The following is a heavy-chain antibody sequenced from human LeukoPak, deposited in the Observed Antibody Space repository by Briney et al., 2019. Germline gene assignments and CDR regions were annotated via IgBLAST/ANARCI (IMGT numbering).Heavy chain of an antibody. V-gene: IGHV3-48*03. CDR2: IISSGSTI. J-gene: IGHJ6*03. CDR3: ARIDRDFYYMDV. CDR1: GFSFSTRE. Sequence: PGGSLRLSCEASGFSFSTREMNWVRQAPGKGPEWVSYIISSGSTIYYADSVQGRFTTSRDNAKNLLFLQMNSLRPEDTGVYYCARIDRDFYYMDVWGKGTKVTVSS. D-gene: IGHD3-22*01.